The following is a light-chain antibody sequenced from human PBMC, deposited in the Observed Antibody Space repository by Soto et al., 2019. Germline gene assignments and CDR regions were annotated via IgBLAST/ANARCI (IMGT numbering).Light chain of an antibody. CDR1: SSNIGAGYD. V-gene: IGLV1-40*01. Sequence: QSVLTQPPSVSGAPGQRVTISCTGSSSNIGAGYDVHWYQQLPGTAPKLLIYGNSNRPSGVPDRFSGSKSGTSASLAITGLQAEDEAYYYCQSYDSSLSGRVVFGGGTKLTGL. CDR3: QSYDSSLSGRVV. CDR2: GNS. J-gene: IGLJ2*01.